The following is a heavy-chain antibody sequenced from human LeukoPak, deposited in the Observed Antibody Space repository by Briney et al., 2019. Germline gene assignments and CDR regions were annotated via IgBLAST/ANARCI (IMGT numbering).Heavy chain of an antibody. CDR3: ARYGIADYYYYYMDV. J-gene: IGHJ6*03. CDR2: MNPNSGNT. Sequence: ASVKVSCTASGYTFTSYDINWVRQATGQGLEWMGWMNPNSGNTGYAQKFQGRVTITRNTSISTAYMELSSLRSEDTAVYYCARYGIADYYYYYMDVWGKGTTVTVSS. V-gene: IGHV1-8*03. D-gene: IGHD6-13*01. CDR1: GYTFTSYD.